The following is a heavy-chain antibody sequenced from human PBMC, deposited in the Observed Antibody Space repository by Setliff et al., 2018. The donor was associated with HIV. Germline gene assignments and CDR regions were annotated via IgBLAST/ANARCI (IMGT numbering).Heavy chain of an antibody. J-gene: IGHJ4*02. V-gene: IGHV3-23*01. CDR2: ISKNSFSI. CDR3: ATGRLRATSPFDN. D-gene: IGHD1-26*01. Sequence: GGSLRLSCAASGFTFDNVDMNWVRQAPGKGPEWVSSISKNSFSIHYTDSAKGRFTVSRDNSRDTLYLQMNSLRAEDTAVYYCATGRLRATSPFDNWGQGTLVTVSS. CDR1: GFTFDNVD.